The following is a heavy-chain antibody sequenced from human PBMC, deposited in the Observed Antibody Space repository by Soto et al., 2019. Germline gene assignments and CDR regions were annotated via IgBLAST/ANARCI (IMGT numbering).Heavy chain of an antibody. J-gene: IGHJ6*02. D-gene: IGHD6-19*01. CDR2: IKQDGSEK. V-gene: IGHV3-7*01. CDR3: ARGYSSGWWRYYYYGMDV. Sequence: GGSLRLSCAASGFTFSSYSMNWVRQAPGKGLDWVANIKQDGSEKYYVDSVKGRFTISRDNAKNSLYLQMNSLRAEDTAVYYCARGYSSGWWRYYYYGMDVWGQGTTVTVSS. CDR1: GFTFSSYS.